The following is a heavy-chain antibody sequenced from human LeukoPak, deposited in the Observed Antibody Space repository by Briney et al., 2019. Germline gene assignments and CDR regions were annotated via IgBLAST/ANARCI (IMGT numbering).Heavy chain of an antibody. CDR1: GGSISSDY. V-gene: IGHV4-59*08. Sequence: SETLSLTCTVSGGSISSDYWSWIRQPPGKGLEWIGYIYYSGSTNYNPSLKSRVTISVDTSKNQFSLKLSSVTAADTAVCYCASGLDAFDIWGQGTMVTVSS. CDR3: ASGLDAFDI. D-gene: IGHD3/OR15-3a*01. J-gene: IGHJ3*02. CDR2: IYYSGST.